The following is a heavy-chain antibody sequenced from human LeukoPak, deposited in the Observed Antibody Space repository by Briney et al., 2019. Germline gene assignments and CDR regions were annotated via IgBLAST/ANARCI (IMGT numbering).Heavy chain of an antibody. CDR2: IIPIFGTA. CDR1: GGTFSSYA. J-gene: IGHJ4*02. V-gene: IGHV1-69*01. Sequence: GSSVKVSCKASGGTFSSYAISWVRQAPGQGLEWMGGIIPIFGTANYAQKFQGRVTITADESTSTAYMELSSLRSEDTAVYYCARVVGTVTTALALYYWGQGTLVTVSS. CDR3: ARVVGTVTTALALYY. D-gene: IGHD4-17*01.